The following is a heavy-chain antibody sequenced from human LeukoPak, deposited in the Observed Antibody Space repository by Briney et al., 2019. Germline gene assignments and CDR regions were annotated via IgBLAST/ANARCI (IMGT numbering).Heavy chain of an antibody. CDR2: ISSSSSYI. CDR1: GLTFSSYG. D-gene: IGHD3-16*01. J-gene: IGHJ4*02. Sequence: GGSLRLSCAASGLTFSSYGLNWVRQAPGKGLEWVSSISSSSSYIYYADSVKDRFTISRDNAKNSLFLQMNSLRAEDTAVYYCAGATSDVSYFDYWGQGTLVTVSS. CDR3: AGATSDVSYFDY. V-gene: IGHV3-21*01.